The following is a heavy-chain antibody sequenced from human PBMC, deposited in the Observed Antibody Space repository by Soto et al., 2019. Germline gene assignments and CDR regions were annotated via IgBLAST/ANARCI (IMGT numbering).Heavy chain of an antibody. V-gene: IGHV3-11*06. CDR1: GFTFSDYY. J-gene: IGHJ6*02. CDR2: ISSSSSYT. Sequence: GSLRLSCAASGFTFSDYYMSWIRQAPGKGLEWVSYISSSSSYTNYADSVKGRFTISRDNAKNSLYLQMNSLRAEDTAVYYCARVKGRPQGYYYGMDVWGQGTTVTVSS. CDR3: ARVKGRPQGYYYGMDV.